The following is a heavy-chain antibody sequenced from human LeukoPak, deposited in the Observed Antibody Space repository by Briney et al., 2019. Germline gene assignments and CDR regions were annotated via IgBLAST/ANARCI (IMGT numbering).Heavy chain of an antibody. V-gene: IGHV1-46*01. J-gene: IGHJ5*02. CDR3: AREEDNSGWKNWIDP. CDR2: INPNGGST. CDR1: GYSFTSYY. D-gene: IGHD6-19*01. Sequence: ASVKVSCKASGYSFTSYYMHWVRQAPGQGLEWMGIINPNGGSTSYAQKFRGRVTMTRDTSTSTVYMELSSLKSEDTAVYYCAREEDNSGWKNWIDPWGEGTLVTVSS.